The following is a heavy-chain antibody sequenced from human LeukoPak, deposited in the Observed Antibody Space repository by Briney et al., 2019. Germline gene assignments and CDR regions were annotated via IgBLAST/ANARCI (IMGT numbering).Heavy chain of an antibody. D-gene: IGHD1-26*01. Sequence: SETLSLTCTVSGASISSSDYYWDWIRQSPGKGLEWIGNIHYSGSTYYNPSLKSRVTISVDTSKNQFSLRLSSVTAADTAVYYCSRESGAFCPFGYWGQGTLVIVPP. CDR3: SRESGAFCPFGY. J-gene: IGHJ4*02. V-gene: IGHV4-39*02. CDR2: IHYSGST. CDR1: GASISSSDYY.